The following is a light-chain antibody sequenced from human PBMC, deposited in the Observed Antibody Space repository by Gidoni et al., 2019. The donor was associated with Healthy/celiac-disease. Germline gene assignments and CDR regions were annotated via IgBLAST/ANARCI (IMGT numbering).Light chain of an antibody. J-gene: IGKJ3*01. CDR3: QQSYSTPQVT. Sequence: DIQMTQSPSSLSASVGDRVTITCRASQSISSYLTWYQQKPGKAPKLLIYAASSLQSGVPPRFSGSGSGTDFTLTISSLQPEDFATYYCQQSYSTPQVTFGPGTKVDIK. V-gene: IGKV1-39*01. CDR1: QSISSY. CDR2: AAS.